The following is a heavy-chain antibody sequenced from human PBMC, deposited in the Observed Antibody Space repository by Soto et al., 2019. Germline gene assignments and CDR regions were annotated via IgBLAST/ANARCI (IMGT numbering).Heavy chain of an antibody. V-gene: IGHV4-31*03. Sequence: QVQLQESGPGLVKPSETLSLTCTVSGGSITRGGYYWSWIRQHPGKGLEWIGYIYNSGTTYYNPTLKIRVTVAEDTSNNHFSRNLPSVAAAATAVYDCARHPAPWGQGTPVPLPS. CDR3: ARHPAP. CDR1: GGSITRGGYY. J-gene: IGHJ1*01. CDR2: IYNSGTT.